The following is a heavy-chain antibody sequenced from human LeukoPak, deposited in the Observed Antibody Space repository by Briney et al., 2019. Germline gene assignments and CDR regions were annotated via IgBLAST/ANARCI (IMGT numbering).Heavy chain of an antibody. J-gene: IGHJ4*02. V-gene: IGHV3-30*02. CDR3: AKIPSAVPGRGFDY. CDR2: IRFDGSNK. D-gene: IGHD6-19*01. CDR1: GFTFSSYG. Sequence: PGGSLRLSCAASGFTFSSYGMHWVRQAPGKGLEWVAFIRFDGSNKFYADSVKGRFTISRDNSKNTLYLQMNSLRPDDTAVYYCAKIPSAVPGRGFDYWGQGTLVIVSS.